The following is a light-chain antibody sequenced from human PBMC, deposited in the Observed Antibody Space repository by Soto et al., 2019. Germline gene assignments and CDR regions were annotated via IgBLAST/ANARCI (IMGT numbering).Light chain of an antibody. CDR3: GTWDSSLRGV. CDR1: SSNIGNNC. V-gene: IGLV1-51*02. Sequence: QSVLTQPPSVSAAPGQKVTISCSGSSSNIGNNCVSWYQQLPGTAPKLLIYENNKRPSGIPDRFSGSKSGTSATLGITGLQTGDEADYYCGTWDSSLRGVFGTGTKVTVL. CDR2: ENN. J-gene: IGLJ1*01.